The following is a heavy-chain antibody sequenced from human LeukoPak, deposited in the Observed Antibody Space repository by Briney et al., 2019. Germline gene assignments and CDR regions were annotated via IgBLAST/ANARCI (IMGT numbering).Heavy chain of an antibody. CDR1: GFTFSSYE. Sequence: PGGSLRLSCAASGFTFSSYEMNWVRQAPGKGLEWVSYISSSGSTIYYADSVKGRFTISRDNAKNSLYLQMNSLRAEDTAVYYCARVVPAVAGSRWFDTWGQGTLVTVSS. CDR2: ISSSGSTI. CDR3: ARVVPAVAGSRWFDT. J-gene: IGHJ5*02. V-gene: IGHV3-48*03. D-gene: IGHD6-19*01.